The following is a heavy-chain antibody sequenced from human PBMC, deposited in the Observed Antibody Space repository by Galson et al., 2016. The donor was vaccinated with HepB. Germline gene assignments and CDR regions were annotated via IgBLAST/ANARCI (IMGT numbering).Heavy chain of an antibody. CDR2: IYPGDSNI. V-gene: IGHV5-51*01. CDR1: GYSFSTYW. D-gene: IGHD5-24*01. J-gene: IGHJ2*01. CDR3: ARRGAYNFGWYFDL. Sequence: QSGAEVKKSGESLKISCKGSGYSFSTYWIGWVRQMPGKGLEWMAIIYPGDSNIKYSPSFQGQVTISVDKSISSAYLQWSSLKASDSAMYYCARRGAYNFGWYFDLWGRGTLVTVSS.